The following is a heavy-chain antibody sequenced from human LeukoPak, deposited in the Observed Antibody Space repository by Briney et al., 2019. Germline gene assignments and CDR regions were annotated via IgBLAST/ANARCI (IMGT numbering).Heavy chain of an antibody. J-gene: IGHJ4*02. CDR2: IFGSGGST. Sequence: GGSLRLSCAASGFTFSNYAMSWVRQAPGKALEWVSAIFGSGGSTYYADSVKGRFTISRDNSKNTLFLQMNSLRVEDTALYYCSKWGDYDVLTGYYDSDFWGQGTLVTVSS. CDR1: GFTFSNYA. V-gene: IGHV3-23*01. D-gene: IGHD3-9*01. CDR3: SKWGDYDVLTGYYDSDF.